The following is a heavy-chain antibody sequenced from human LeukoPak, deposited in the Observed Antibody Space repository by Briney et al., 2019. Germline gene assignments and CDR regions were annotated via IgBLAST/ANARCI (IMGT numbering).Heavy chain of an antibody. V-gene: IGHV4-31*03. Sequence: SSHTLSLTCTVSGGPISSGGYFCRSIRQHPGKGLEWIGYIYYSGSTYYNPSLKARVTISVDTSKNQFSLRLSSVTAADTAIYYRASVSYDTSLQHWGQGTLVTVSS. J-gene: IGHJ1*01. CDR1: GGPISSGGYF. D-gene: IGHD2-8*01. CDR3: ASVSYDTSLQH. CDR2: IYYSGST.